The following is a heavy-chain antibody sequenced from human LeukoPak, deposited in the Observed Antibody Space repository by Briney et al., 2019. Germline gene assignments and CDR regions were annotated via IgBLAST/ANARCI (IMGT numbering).Heavy chain of an antibody. D-gene: IGHD2-2*01. CDR2: ISGSGGST. Sequence: PGGSLRLSWAASGFTFSSYGMSWVRQAPGKGLEWVSAISGSGGSTYYADSVKGRFTISRDNSKNTLYLQMNSLRAEDTAVYYCAKGFYCSSSTCLDYWGQGTLVTVSS. CDR1: GFTFSSYG. V-gene: IGHV3-23*01. J-gene: IGHJ4*02. CDR3: AKGFYCSSSTCLDY.